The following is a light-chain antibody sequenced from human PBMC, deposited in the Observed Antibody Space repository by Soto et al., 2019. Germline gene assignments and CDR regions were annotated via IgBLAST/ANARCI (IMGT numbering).Light chain of an antibody. CDR3: QQYNNWPLT. CDR2: GAS. J-gene: IGKJ5*01. Sequence: VMTQAPATLSVSPGERATLSCRASQTINNNVAWYQLKDGQVPRLVIYGASTRATDIPARFSGSGSGTEFTLTISSLQSEDFAVYYCQQYNNWPLTFGQGTRLE. V-gene: IGKV3-15*01. CDR1: QTINNN.